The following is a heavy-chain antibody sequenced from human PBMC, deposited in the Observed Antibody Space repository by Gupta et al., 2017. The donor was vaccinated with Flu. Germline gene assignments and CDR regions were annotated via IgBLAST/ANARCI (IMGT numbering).Heavy chain of an antibody. J-gene: IGHJ3*02. Sequence: QVQLQESGPGLVKPSETLSLTCAVSGYSISSGYYWGWIRQPPGKGLEWIGSIYHSGSTYYNPSLKSRVTISVDTSKNQFSLKLSSVTAADTAVYYCARVTYGGDAFDSWGPGTRVTVSA. CDR1: GYSISSGYY. V-gene: IGHV4-38-2*01. CDR3: ARVTYGGDAFDS. D-gene: IGHD4-17*01. CDR2: IYHSGST.